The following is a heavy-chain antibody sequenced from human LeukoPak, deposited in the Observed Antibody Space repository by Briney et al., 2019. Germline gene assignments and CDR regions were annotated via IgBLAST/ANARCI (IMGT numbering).Heavy chain of an antibody. J-gene: IGHJ4*02. CDR1: GYTFTGYY. V-gene: IGHV1-8*02. CDR3: ASGYYDSSGYYYFDY. CDR2: MNPNSGNT. D-gene: IGHD3-22*01. Sequence: ASVKVSCKASGYTFTGYYMHWVRQAPGQGLEWMGWMNPNSGNTGYAQKFQGRVTMTRNTSISTAYMELSSLRSEDTAVYYCASGYYDSSGYYYFDYWGQGTLVTVSS.